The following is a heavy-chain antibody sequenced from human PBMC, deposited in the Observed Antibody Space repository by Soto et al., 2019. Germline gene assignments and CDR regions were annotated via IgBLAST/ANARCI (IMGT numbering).Heavy chain of an antibody. V-gene: IGHV3-15*07. CDR1: GFTFSNAW. CDR2: IKSKTDGGTT. Sequence: GGSLRLSCAASGFTFSNAWMNWVRQAPGKGLEWVGRIKSKTDGGTTDYAAPVKGRFTISRDDSKNTLYLQMNSLKTEDTAVYYCVCGMGSYYYYGMDVWGQGTTVTVSS. CDR3: VCGMGSYYYYGMDV. D-gene: IGHD1-20*01. J-gene: IGHJ6*02.